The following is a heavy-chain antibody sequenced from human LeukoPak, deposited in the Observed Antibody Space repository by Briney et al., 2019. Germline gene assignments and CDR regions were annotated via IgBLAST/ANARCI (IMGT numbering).Heavy chain of an antibody. CDR3: AKRSPSYYFDY. CDR1: GFTFSSYA. J-gene: IGHJ4*02. CDR2: ISASGGST. Sequence: PGGPLRLSCAASGFTFSSYAMSWVRQAPGRGLEWVSLISASGGSTYYADSVKGRFTISRDNSKNALYLQMNSLRAEDTAVYFCAKRSPSYYFDYWGQGTLVTVSS. D-gene: IGHD1-26*01. V-gene: IGHV3-23*01.